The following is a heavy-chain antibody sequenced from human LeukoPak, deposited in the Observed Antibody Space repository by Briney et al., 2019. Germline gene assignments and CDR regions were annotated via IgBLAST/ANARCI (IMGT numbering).Heavy chain of an antibody. CDR2: IYSGGST. D-gene: IGHD1-26*01. CDR3: AKAGELHY. V-gene: IGHV3-53*05. Sequence: PGGSLRLSCAASGFTVTSNYMSWVRQAPGKGLERVSLIYSGGSTYYADSVKGRFTISRDDSKNTVYLQMNSLRAEDTAVYYCAKAGELHYWGQGTLVTVSS. CDR1: GFTVTSNY. J-gene: IGHJ4*02.